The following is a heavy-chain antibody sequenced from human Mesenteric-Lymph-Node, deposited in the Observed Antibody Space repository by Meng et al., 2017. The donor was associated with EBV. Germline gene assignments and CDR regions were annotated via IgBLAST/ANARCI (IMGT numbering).Heavy chain of an antibody. CDR3: ARQRNYFDY. J-gene: IGHJ4*02. D-gene: IGHD6-25*01. Sequence: QVQLQQSVPGLVKPSQTLALTCAISGDSVSGNSAAWNWIRQSPSRGLESLGRTYYTSKWVYDYALSVKSRITINPDTSTNQFSLQLNSVTPEDTAVYYCARQRNYFDYWGQGTLVTVSS. CDR1: GDSVSGNSAA. V-gene: IGHV6-1*01. CDR2: TYYTSKWVY.